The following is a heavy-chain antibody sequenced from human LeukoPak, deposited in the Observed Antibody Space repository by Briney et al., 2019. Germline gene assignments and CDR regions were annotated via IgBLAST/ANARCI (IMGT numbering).Heavy chain of an antibody. V-gene: IGHV5-51*01. J-gene: IGHJ4*02. CDR2: IYPGDSDT. Sequence: KRGESLKISCKGSGYSFTTYWIAWVRQMPGKGLEWMGIIYPGDSDTRYSPSLQGQVTISADKSISTAYLQWSSLKASDTAMYYCARRIAVAGSNYFDYWGQGTLVTVSS. CDR1: GYSFTTYW. CDR3: ARRIAVAGSNYFDY. D-gene: IGHD6-19*01.